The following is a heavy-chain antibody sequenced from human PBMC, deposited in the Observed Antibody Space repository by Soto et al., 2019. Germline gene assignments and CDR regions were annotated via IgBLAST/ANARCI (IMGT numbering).Heavy chain of an antibody. CDR2: INAGNGNT. Sequence: ASVKVSCKASGYTFTSYAMHWVRQAPGQRLEWMGWINAGNGNTKYSQKFQGRVTITRDTSASTAYMELSSLRSEDTAVYYCARGLHSSGWYGWFDPWGQGTMVTVYS. J-gene: IGHJ5*02. D-gene: IGHD6-19*01. CDR1: GYTFTSYA. V-gene: IGHV1-3*01. CDR3: ARGLHSSGWYGWFDP.